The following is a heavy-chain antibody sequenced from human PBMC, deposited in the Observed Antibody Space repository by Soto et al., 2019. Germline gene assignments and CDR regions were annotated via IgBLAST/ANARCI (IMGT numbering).Heavy chain of an antibody. CDR2: IYYSGST. V-gene: IGHV4-61*01. CDR1: GGSVSSGSYY. J-gene: IGHJ4*02. D-gene: IGHD5-12*01. CDR3: ARTARWLQLRIGFDY. Sequence: SETLSLTCTVSGGSVSSGSYYWSWIRQPPGKGLEWIGYIYYSGSTNYNPSLKSRVTISVDTSKNQFSLKLSSVTAADTAVYYCARTARWLQLRIGFDYWGQGTLVTVSS.